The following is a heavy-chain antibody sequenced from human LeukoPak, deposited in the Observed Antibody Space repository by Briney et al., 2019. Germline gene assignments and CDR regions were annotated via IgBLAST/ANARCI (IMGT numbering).Heavy chain of an antibody. V-gene: IGHV3-23*01. CDR2: ISGSGGST. Sequence: GGSLRLSCAASGFTFSSYAMSWVRQAPGKGLEWVSAISGSGGSTYYADSVKGRFTISRGNSKNTLYLQMNGLRAEDTAVYYCAKDQRRVLEPNYYYYGMDVWGQGTTVTVSS. CDR1: GFTFSSYA. CDR3: AKDQRRVLEPNYYYYGMDV. D-gene: IGHD3-10*02. J-gene: IGHJ6*02.